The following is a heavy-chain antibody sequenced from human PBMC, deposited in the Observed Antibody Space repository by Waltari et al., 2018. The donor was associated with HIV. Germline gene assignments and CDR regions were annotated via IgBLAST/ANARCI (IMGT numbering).Heavy chain of an antibody. J-gene: IGHJ6*02. CDR1: GFTFSSYG. V-gene: IGHV3-30*18. D-gene: IGHD6-19*01. CDR2: ISYDGSNK. Sequence: QVQLVESGGGVVQPGRSLRLSCAASGFTFSSYGMHWVRQAPGKGLEWVAVISYDGSNKYYADSVKGRFTISRDNSKNTLYLQMNSLRGEDTAVYYCAKDRRLGGWLRGYGMDVWGQGTTVTVSS. CDR3: AKDRRLGGWLRGYGMDV.